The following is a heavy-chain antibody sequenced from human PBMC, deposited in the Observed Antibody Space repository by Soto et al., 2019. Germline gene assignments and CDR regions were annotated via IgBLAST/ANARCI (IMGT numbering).Heavy chain of an antibody. D-gene: IGHD3-10*01. CDR3: EREVLAGPRGDYFDY. V-gene: IGHV4-59*01. CDR1: GGSISSYY. CDR2: IYYSGST. Sequence: PSETLSLTCTVSGGSISSYYWSWIRQPPGKGLEWIGYIYYSGSTNYNPSLKSRVTISVDTSKNQFSLKLSSVTAADTAVYYCEREVLAGPRGDYFDYWGQGTLVTVYS. J-gene: IGHJ4*02.